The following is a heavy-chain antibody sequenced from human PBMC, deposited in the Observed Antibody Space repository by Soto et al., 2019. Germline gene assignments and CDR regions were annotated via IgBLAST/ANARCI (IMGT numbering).Heavy chain of an antibody. CDR1: GFTFSSYA. Sequence: GGSLRLSCAASGFTFSSYAMHWVRQAPGKGLEWVAVISYDGSNKYYADSVKGRFTISRDNSKNTLYLQMNSLRAEDTAVYYCARDPRPGIAAAGPFDYWGQGALVTVSS. CDR2: ISYDGSNK. V-gene: IGHV3-30-3*01. J-gene: IGHJ4*02. CDR3: ARDPRPGIAAAGPFDY. D-gene: IGHD6-13*01.